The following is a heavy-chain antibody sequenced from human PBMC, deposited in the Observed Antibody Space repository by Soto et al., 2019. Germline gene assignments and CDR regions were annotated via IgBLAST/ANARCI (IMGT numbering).Heavy chain of an antibody. V-gene: IGHV1-8*01. CDR2: MNPNSGNT. D-gene: IGHD5-18*01. CDR1: GYTFTSYD. J-gene: IGHJ4*02. CDR3: ARGLRGNSYGYGAY. Sequence: QVQLVQSGAEVKKPGASLKVSCKASGYTFTSYDINWVRQVTGQGLEWMGWMNPNSGNTGYAQRFQGRVTMTRNTPFPTAKRELSGRRGEDRAVYSWARGLRGNSYGYGAYWGQGPLVPVSS.